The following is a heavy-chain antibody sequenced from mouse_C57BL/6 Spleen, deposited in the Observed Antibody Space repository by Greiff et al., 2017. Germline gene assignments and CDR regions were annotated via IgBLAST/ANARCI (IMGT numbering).Heavy chain of an antibody. V-gene: IGHV5-9-1*02. CDR2: ISSGGDYI. Sequence: EVKLVESGEGLVKPGGSLKLSCAASGFTFSSYAMSWVRQTPEKRLEWVAYISSGGDYIYYADTVKGRFTISRYNARNTLYLQMSSLKSEDTAMYYCTGDNWYYFDYWGQGTTLTVSS. J-gene: IGHJ2*01. D-gene: IGHD4-1*01. CDR1: GFTFSSYA. CDR3: TGDNWYYFDY.